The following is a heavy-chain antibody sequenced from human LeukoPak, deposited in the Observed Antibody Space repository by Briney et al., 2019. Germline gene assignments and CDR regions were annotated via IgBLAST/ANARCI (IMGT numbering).Heavy chain of an antibody. J-gene: IGHJ5*02. CDR2: IIPIFGTA. V-gene: IGHV1-69*13. Sequence: SVNLSCNASGGALKSYAMSWLRQAPGQGLEWMGGIIPIFGTANYAQKFQGRVTITADESTSTAYVKLSSLRSEDKAVYYCTRALAGASDWFDPSGQGTLVTVSS. CDR1: GGALKSYA. CDR3: TRALAGASDWFDP. D-gene: IGHD4-17*01.